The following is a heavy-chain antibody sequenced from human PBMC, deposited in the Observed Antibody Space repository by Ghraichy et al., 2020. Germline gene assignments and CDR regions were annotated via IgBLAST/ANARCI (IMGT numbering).Heavy chain of an antibody. CDR1: GYSISSGYY. J-gene: IGHJ4*02. CDR3: ARADRPPYYCYDY. Sequence: SETLSLTCAVSGYSISSGYYWGWIRQTPGKGLEWIGNVYHSGATYYNPSLKSRVTISVDTSKNQFSLRLRSVTAADPAVYYCARADRPPYYCYDYWGQGTLVPVSS. V-gene: IGHV4-38-2*01. CDR2: VYHSGAT. D-gene: IGHD1-14*01.